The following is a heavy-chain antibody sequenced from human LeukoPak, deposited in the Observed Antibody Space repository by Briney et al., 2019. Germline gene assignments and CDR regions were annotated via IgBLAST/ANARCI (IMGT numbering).Heavy chain of an antibody. CDR1: GFTFSSYW. Sequence: PGGSLRLSCAASGFTFSSYWMHWVRQAPGKGLVWVSRINSDGSSTSYADSVKGRFTISRDNAKNTLYLQMKSLRAEDTAFYYCAKDVDSSSWYYFDYWGQGTLVTVSS. D-gene: IGHD6-13*01. CDR2: INSDGSST. V-gene: IGHV3-74*01. CDR3: AKDVDSSSWYYFDY. J-gene: IGHJ4*02.